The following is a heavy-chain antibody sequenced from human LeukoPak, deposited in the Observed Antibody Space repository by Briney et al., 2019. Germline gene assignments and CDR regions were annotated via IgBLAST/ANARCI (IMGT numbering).Heavy chain of an antibody. V-gene: IGHV3-21*01. CDR1: RYTFSSYS. CDR2: ISVRSNYI. D-gene: IGHD3-22*01. J-gene: IGHJ4*02. Sequence: GGSLRLSCVASRYTFSSYSINWVRHAPGKGPEWVSSISVRSNYIYYADSVRGRFSISRDDARDSLYLQMNSLRAEDTAVYFCVRLRRNSDTSGFYYYYDFWGQGTLVTVSS. CDR3: VRLRRNSDTSGFYYYYDF.